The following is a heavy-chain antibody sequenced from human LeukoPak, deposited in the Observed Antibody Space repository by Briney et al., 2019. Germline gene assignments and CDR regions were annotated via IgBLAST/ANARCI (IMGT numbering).Heavy chain of an antibody. CDR1: GGSFSGYY. J-gene: IGHJ6*04. V-gene: IGHV4-34*01. CDR3: ARIDITMVRGAAKAGMDV. CDR2: INHSEST. Sequence: SETLSLTCAVYGGSFSGYYWSWIRQPPGKGLEWIGEINHSESTNYNPSLKSRVTISVDTSKNQFSLKLSSVTAADTAVYYCARIDITMVRGAAKAGMDVWGKGTTVTVSS. D-gene: IGHD3-10*01.